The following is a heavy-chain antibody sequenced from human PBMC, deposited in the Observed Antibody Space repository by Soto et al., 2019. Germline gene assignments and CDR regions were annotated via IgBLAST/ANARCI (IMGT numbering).Heavy chain of an antibody. Sequence: SLRLSCTASGFPFGHYAMSWVRQAPGKGLEWVAGISGGGDGTNYADSVKGRFTVSRDNSRNTLYLQMDSLRAEDTAIHYCAKDPRLQRAYWGQGTLVTVSS. CDR2: ISGGGDGT. V-gene: IGHV3-23*01. J-gene: IGHJ4*02. CDR3: AKDPRLQRAY. D-gene: IGHD4-4*01. CDR1: GFPFGHYA.